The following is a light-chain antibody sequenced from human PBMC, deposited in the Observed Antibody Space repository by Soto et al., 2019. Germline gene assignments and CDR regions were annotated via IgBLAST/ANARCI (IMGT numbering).Light chain of an antibody. CDR1: QSISTS. V-gene: IGKV1-39*01. CDR2: AAS. Sequence: DIQMTQSPSSLSASPGDRVTISCRASQSISTSLNWYQQKPGKAPNLLIYAASNLQFGVPSRFSGSGSGTDFTLTISSLQPEDFATYYCQQSDSTPLTFGGGTKVEI. J-gene: IGKJ4*01. CDR3: QQSDSTPLT.